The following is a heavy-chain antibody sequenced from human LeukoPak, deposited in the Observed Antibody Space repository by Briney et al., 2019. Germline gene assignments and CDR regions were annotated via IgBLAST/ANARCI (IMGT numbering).Heavy chain of an antibody. CDR2: MGGSGANT. J-gene: IGHJ4*02. CDR1: GFTFSSYA. CDR3: ARDGKAKNDY. D-gene: IGHD1-26*01. V-gene: IGHV3-64*02. Sequence: PGGSLRLSCAASGFTFSSYAMQWVCQAPDKRLEYVSGMGGSGANTHYADSVKGRFTMSRDNSRDTLYLQMGSLRPEDTAVYYCARDGKAKNDYWGQGTLVTVST.